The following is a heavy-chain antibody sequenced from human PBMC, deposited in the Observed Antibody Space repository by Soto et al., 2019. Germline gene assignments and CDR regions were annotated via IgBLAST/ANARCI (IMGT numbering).Heavy chain of an antibody. J-gene: IGHJ6*02. V-gene: IGHV3-21*01. CDR1: GFTFSSYS. D-gene: IGHD2-21*02. CDR2: INSGSSYI. Sequence: LRLSWAASGFTFSSYSMNWVRQAPGKGLEWVSSINSGSSYIYYADSVKGRFTISRDNAKNSLYLQMNSLRAEDTAVYYCARGAYCGGDCSLYYYYGMDVWGQGTTVTVSS. CDR3: ARGAYCGGDCSLYYYYGMDV.